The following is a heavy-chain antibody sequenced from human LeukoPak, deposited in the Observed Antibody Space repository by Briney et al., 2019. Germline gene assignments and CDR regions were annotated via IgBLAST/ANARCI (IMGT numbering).Heavy chain of an antibody. D-gene: IGHD6-19*01. CDR2: IYHSGST. V-gene: IGHV4-4*02. Sequence: RAETLSLTCAVSGGSISSSNGWSGVRPPPGKGLEWIGEIYHSGSTNYNPSLKSRVTISVDKSKNQFSLKLSSVTAADTAVYYCARATSSYSSGWYPTFDYGMDVWGQGTTVTVSS. J-gene: IGHJ6*02. CDR3: ARATSSYSSGWYPTFDYGMDV. CDR1: GGSISSSNG.